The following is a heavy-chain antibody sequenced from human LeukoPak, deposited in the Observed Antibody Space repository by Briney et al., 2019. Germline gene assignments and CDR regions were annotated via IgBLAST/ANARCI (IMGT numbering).Heavy chain of an antibody. D-gene: IGHD6-19*01. J-gene: IGHJ4*02. CDR1: GITFSSHA. CDR3: SVSGWPEDIDN. Sequence: GGSLRLSCSASGITFSSHAMHWVRQAPGKGLEYVSAISDNGGRTFYAGSVKGRFTISRDNSKNTLYLQMRSLRGEDTAVYYCSVSGWPEDIDNWGQGTLVTVSS. CDR2: ISDNGGRT. V-gene: IGHV3-64D*06.